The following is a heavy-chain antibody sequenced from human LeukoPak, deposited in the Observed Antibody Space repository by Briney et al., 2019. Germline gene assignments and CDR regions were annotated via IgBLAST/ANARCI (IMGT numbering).Heavy chain of an antibody. D-gene: IGHD4-23*01. Sequence: SVKVSCKASGYTFTSYGISWVRQAPGQGLEWMGGIIPIFGTANYAQKFQGRVTITADESTSTAYMELSSLRSEDTAVYYCARGWLAETTVVTPYNYWGQGTLVTVSS. CDR3: ARGWLAETTVVTPYNY. CDR2: IIPIFGTA. CDR1: GYTFTSYG. J-gene: IGHJ4*02. V-gene: IGHV1-69*13.